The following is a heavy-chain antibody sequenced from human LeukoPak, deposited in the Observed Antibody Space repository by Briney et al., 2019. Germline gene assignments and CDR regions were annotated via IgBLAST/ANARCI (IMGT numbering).Heavy chain of an antibody. CDR3: ARHGLHQAFDS. V-gene: IGHV4-39*01. Sequence: SETLSLTCTVSGGSIISSHFYWAWIRQPPGKGLEWIGTISYSGSTFYNPSLMSRLTMSADTSKNQSSLKVTSVTAADTAVYYCARHGLHQAFDSWGQGALVTVSS. CDR2: ISYSGST. J-gene: IGHJ4*02. CDR1: GGSIISSHFY.